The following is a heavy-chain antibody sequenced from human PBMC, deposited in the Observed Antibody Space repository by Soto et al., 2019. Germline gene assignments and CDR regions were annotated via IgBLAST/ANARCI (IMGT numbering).Heavy chain of an antibody. V-gene: IGHV4-59*01. CDR1: GGSISSYH. CDR3: ARVDYYDSSGPIDY. CDR2: IYYSGST. J-gene: IGHJ4*02. Sequence: PSETLSLTCTVSGGSISSYHWSWIRQPPGKGLEWIGYIYYSGSTNYNPSLKSRVTISVDTSKNQFSLKLSSVTAADTAVYYCARVDYYDSSGPIDYWGQGTLVTVSS. D-gene: IGHD3-22*01.